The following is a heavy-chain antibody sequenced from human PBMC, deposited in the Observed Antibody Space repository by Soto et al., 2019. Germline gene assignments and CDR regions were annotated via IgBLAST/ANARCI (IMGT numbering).Heavy chain of an antibody. CDR1: GGSFSGYY. V-gene: IGHV4-34*01. J-gene: IGHJ4*02. Sequence: SETLSLTCAVYGGSFSGYYWSWIRQPPGKGLEWIGEINHSGSTNYNPSLKSRVTISVDTSKNQFSLKLSSVTAADTAVYYCARGKWLRSSLDYWGQGTLVTVSS. D-gene: IGHD5-12*01. CDR2: INHSGST. CDR3: ARGKWLRSSLDY.